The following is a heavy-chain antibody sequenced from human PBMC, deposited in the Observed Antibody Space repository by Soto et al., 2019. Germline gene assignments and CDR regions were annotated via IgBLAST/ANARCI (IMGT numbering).Heavy chain of an antibody. CDR1: GGSFSGYY. V-gene: IGHV4-34*01. J-gene: IGHJ4*02. Sequence: SETLSLTCAVYGGSFSGYYWSWIRQPPGKGLEWIGEINHSGSTNYNPSLKSRVTISVDTSKNQFSLKLSSVTAADTAVYYCARGKWLRSSLDYWGQGTLVTVSS. D-gene: IGHD5-12*01. CDR2: INHSGST. CDR3: ARGKWLRSSLDY.